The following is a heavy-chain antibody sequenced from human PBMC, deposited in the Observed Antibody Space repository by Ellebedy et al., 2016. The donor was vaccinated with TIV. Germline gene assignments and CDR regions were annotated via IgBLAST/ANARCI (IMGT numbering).Heavy chain of an antibody. CDR3: ASLCSSTSCYRANLDY. J-gene: IGHJ4*02. Sequence: MPGGSLRLSCTVSGGSITSNSYYWGWIRQPPGKGLEWIGSIYYSGNTYYNPSLKSRVTISLDTSKNQFSLELSSVTAADTAVYSCASLCSSTSCYRANLDYWGQGTLVTVSS. CDR2: IYYSGNT. D-gene: IGHD2-2*02. V-gene: IGHV4-39*07. CDR1: GGSITSNSYY.